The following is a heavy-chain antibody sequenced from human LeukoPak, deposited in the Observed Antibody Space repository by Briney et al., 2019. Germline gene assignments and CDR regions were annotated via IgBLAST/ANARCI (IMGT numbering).Heavy chain of an antibody. D-gene: IGHD5-18*01. J-gene: IGHJ4*02. CDR1: GFTFSSYG. Sequence: GGSLRLSCAASGFTFSSYGMHWVRQAPGKGLEWVAVISYDGSNKYYADSVKGRFTISRDNSKNTLYLQMNSLRAEDTAVYYCAQGGYSYGFDYWGQGTLVTVSS. V-gene: IGHV3-30*03. CDR3: AQGGYSYGFDY. CDR2: ISYDGSNK.